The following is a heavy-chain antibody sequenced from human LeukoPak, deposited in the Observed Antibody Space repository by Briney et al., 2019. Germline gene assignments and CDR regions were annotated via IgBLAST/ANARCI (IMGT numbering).Heavy chain of an antibody. CDR1: GGTFSSYT. J-gene: IGHJ4*02. CDR2: IIPILGIA. D-gene: IGHD3-22*01. CDR3: ARLSDSSGYYYLQDFDY. Sequence: SVKVSCKASGGTFSSYTISLVRQAPGQGLEWMGRIIPILGIANYAQKFQGRVTITADKSTSTAYMELSSLRSEDTAVYYCARLSDSSGYYYLQDFDYWGQGTLVTVSS. V-gene: IGHV1-69*02.